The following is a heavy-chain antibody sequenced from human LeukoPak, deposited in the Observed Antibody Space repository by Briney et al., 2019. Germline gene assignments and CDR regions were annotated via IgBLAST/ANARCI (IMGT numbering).Heavy chain of an antibody. CDR3: ARGEYNYFDY. D-gene: IGHD2/OR15-2a*01. Sequence: ASVKVSCKASGYTFTKYDISWVRQAPGQGLEWVGWINAYNGHTNYVQNLQGRATMTTDTSTSTAYMELRSLRSDDTAVYYCARGEYNYFDYWGQGTLVTVSS. J-gene: IGHJ4*02. CDR1: GYTFTKYD. CDR2: INAYNGHT. V-gene: IGHV1-18*01.